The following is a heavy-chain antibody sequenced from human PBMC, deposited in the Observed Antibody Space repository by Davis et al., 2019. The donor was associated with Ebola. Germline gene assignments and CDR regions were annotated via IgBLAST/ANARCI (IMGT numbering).Heavy chain of an antibody. J-gene: IGHJ4*02. CDR2: SGRTDKT. CDR3: AKEIGGSGWYSIDY. Sequence: GESLKISCATSGFMFGSYGMHWVRQAPGKGLEWVSASGRTDKTYYADSVKGRFTISRDKSKNTVYLQMNSLRAEDTAVYYCAKEIGGSGWYSIDYWGQGTLVTVSS. CDR1: GFMFGSYG. D-gene: IGHD6-19*01. V-gene: IGHV3-23*01.